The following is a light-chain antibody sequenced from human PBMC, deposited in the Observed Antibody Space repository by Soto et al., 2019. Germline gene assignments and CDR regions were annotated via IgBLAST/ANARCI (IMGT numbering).Light chain of an antibody. CDR2: EVS. CDR1: SSDVGGYNY. V-gene: IGLV2-14*01. J-gene: IGLJ2*01. Sequence: QPVLTQPASVSGSPGQSITISCTGTSSDVGGYNYVSWYQQHPGKAPKLMIYEVSNRPSGVSNRFSGSKSGNTASLTISGLQAEDEADYYCSSYTSSSTLPGVFGGGTKVTVL. CDR3: SSYTSSSTLPGV.